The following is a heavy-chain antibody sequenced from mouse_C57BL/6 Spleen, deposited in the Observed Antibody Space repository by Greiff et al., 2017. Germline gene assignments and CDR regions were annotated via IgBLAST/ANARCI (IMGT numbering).Heavy chain of an antibody. D-gene: IGHD1-1*01. V-gene: IGHV1-18*01. CDR3: ARSITTVVAKGYFDY. CDR2: INPNNGGT. J-gene: IGHJ2*01. CDR1: GYTFTDYN. Sequence: VQLQQSGPELVKPGASVKIPCKASGYTFTDYNMDWVKQSHGKSLEWIGDINPNNGGTIYNQKFKGKATLTVDKSSSTAYMELRSLTSEDTAVYYCARSITTVVAKGYFDYWGQGTTLTVSS.